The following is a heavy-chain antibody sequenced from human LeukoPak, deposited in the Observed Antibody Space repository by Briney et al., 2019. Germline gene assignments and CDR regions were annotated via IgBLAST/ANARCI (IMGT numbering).Heavy chain of an antibody. D-gene: IGHD4-11*01. CDR2: VNPNSGNT. J-gene: IGHJ5*02. CDR1: GYTFTSYD. CDR3: TRGRATVTTHWFDP. V-gene: IGHV1-8*01. Sequence: ASVTVSCKASGYTFTSYDINWVRLAPGQGLEWMGWVNPNSGNTDYAQNFQGRVTISRNTSTSTAYMELSSLRSDDTAVYYCTRGRATVTTHWFDPWGQGTLVIVSS.